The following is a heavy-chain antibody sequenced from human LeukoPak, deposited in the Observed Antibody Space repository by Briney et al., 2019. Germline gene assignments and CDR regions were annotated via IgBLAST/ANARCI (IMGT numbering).Heavy chain of an antibody. D-gene: IGHD3-10*01. CDR1: GGTFSSYA. Sequence: VASVKVSCKASGGTFSSYAISWVRQAPGQGLEWMGRIIPILGIANYAQKFQGRVTITADKSTSTAYMELSSLRSEDTAVCYCAREPFGTKSLANWFDPWGQGTLVTVSS. J-gene: IGHJ5*02. V-gene: IGHV1-69*04. CDR2: IIPILGIA. CDR3: AREPFGTKSLANWFDP.